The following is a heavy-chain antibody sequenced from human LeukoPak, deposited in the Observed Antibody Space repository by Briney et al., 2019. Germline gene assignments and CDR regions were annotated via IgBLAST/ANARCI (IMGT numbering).Heavy chain of an antibody. J-gene: IGHJ4*02. CDR3: ARGVRVFYFDY. CDR2: IYYSGST. D-gene: IGHD3-10*02. CDR1: GGSISSYY. V-gene: IGHV4-59*08. Sequence: KSSETLSLTCTVSGGSISSYYWSWIRQPPGKGLEWIGYIYYSGSTNYNPSLKSRVTISVDTSKNQFSLKLSSVTATDTAVYYCARGVRVFYFDYWGQGTLVTVSS.